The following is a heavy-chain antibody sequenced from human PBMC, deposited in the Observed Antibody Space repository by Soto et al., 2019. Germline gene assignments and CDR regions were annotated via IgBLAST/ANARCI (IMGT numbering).Heavy chain of an antibody. CDR1: GFTFSSYG. D-gene: IGHD2-2*01. CDR2: ISYDGSNK. Sequence: GESLKISCAASGFTFSSYGMHWVRQAPGKGLEWVAVISYDGSNKYYADSVKGRFTISRDNSKNTLYLQMNSLRAEDTAVYYCTKDLRVRTSPFMDVWGQGTTVTVSS. CDR3: TKDLRVRTSPFMDV. V-gene: IGHV3-30*18. J-gene: IGHJ6*02.